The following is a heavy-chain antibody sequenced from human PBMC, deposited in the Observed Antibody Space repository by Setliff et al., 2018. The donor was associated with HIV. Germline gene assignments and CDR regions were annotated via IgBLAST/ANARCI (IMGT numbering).Heavy chain of an antibody. CDR3: ARDRHHYDSSGFDAFDL. J-gene: IGHJ3*01. D-gene: IGHD3-22*01. CDR2: INPGGGTA. V-gene: IGHV1-46*01. Sequence: ASVKVSCKASGYTFTNFYMHWVRQAPGQGLEWMGIINPGGGTANYAQNFQGRVTITADASTSTAYMELSSLRSEDTAMYYCARDRHHYDSSGFDAFDLWGQGTMVTVS. CDR1: GYTFTNFY.